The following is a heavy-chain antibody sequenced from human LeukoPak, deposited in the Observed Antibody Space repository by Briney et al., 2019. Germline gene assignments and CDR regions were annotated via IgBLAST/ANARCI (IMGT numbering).Heavy chain of an antibody. CDR2: INWNGGST. CDR3: TKAQDCSSISCYNRGVSSY. D-gene: IGHD2-2*01. CDR1: GFTFDDYG. V-gene: IGHV3-20*04. Sequence: GGSLRLSCAASGFTFDDYGMSWVRQAPGKGLEWVSGINWNGGSTGYADSVKGRFTISRDNAKNSLYLQMNSLRAEDTAVYYCTKAQDCSSISCYNRGVSSYWGQGTQVTVSS. J-gene: IGHJ4*02.